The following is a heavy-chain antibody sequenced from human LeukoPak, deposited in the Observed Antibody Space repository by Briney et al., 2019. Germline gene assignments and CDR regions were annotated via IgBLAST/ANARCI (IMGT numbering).Heavy chain of an antibody. CDR3: ARAGYCSGGTCYVPYNWFDP. J-gene: IGHJ5*02. D-gene: IGHD2-15*01. Sequence: ASVKVSCKASGYTFTSYGISWVRQAPGQGLEWMGWISAYNGNTNYAQKFQGRVTMTRDTSISTAYMEMSRLRSDDTAVYYCARAGYCSGGTCYVPYNWFDPWGQGTLVTVSS. V-gene: IGHV1-18*01. CDR1: GYTFTSYG. CDR2: ISAYNGNT.